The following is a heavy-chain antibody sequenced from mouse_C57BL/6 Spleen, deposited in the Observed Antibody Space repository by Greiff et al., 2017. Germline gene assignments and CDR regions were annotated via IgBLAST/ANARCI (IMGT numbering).Heavy chain of an antibody. CDR2: IYPGSGST. CDR1: GYTFTSYW. CDR3: ARGAGAMDY. V-gene: IGHV1-55*01. Sequence: QVQLQQPGAELVKPGASVKMSCKASGYTFTSYWITWVKQRPGQGLEWIGDIYPGSGSTNYNGKFKGKATLTADKSSSTAYMQLSSLTSEDSAVYFCARGAGAMDYWGQGTSVTVSS. J-gene: IGHJ4*01.